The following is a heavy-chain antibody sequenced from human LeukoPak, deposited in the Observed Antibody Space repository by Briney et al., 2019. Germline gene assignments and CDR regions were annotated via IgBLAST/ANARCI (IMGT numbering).Heavy chain of an antibody. CDR3: VRVKGSYFDY. CDR2: ISSSGSAI. J-gene: IGHJ4*02. D-gene: IGHD2-15*01. CDR1: GFPLSSYS. Sequence: GGSLRLSCAASGFPLSSYSINWVRQAPGKGLEWVSYISSSGSAIYYVDPVKGRFTVSRDNAKNSLFLQMNSPRAEDTAVYYCVRVKGSYFDYWGQGALVTVCS. V-gene: IGHV3-48*01.